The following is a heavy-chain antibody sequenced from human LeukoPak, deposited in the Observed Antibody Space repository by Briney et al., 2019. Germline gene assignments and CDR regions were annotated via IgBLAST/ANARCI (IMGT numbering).Heavy chain of an antibody. CDR1: GFTFSSYS. Sequence: GGSLRLSCAASGFTFSSYSMNWVRQAPGKGLEWVSYISRSSSTIYYADSVKGRFTISRDNAKNSLYLQMNSLRAEDTAVYYCARDRDDFWSGYYTSVPNFDYWGQGTLVTVSS. V-gene: IGHV3-48*04. CDR2: ISRSSSTI. D-gene: IGHD3-3*01. CDR3: ARDRDDFWSGYYTSVPNFDY. J-gene: IGHJ4*02.